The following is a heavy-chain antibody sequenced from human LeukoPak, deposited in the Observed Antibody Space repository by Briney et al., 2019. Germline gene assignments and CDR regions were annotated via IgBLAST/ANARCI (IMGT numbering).Heavy chain of an antibody. J-gene: IGHJ4*02. Sequence: GGSLRLSCAASGFIFSSYVMTWVRQAPGKGLEWVSSISGSGGDTYYANSVKGRFTISGDNSENTLYLQMNSLKAEDTAVYFCAKDRRSSSYEPFDYWGQGTLVTVSS. CDR2: ISGSGGDT. CDR3: AKDRRSSSYEPFDY. CDR1: GFIFSSYV. D-gene: IGHD6-13*01. V-gene: IGHV3-23*01.